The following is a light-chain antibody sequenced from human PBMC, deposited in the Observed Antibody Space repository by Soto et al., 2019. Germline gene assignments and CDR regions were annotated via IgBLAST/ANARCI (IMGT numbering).Light chain of an antibody. V-gene: IGKV1-5*01. CDR1: QKIRNF. CDR2: DAS. CDR3: QQYNSYSRT. J-gene: IGKJ1*01. Sequence: DIQLTQSPSALSAAVGDSVTITCRASQKIRNFLAWYQQKPGRAPKPLIFDASTLRTGVPSRFSGSGSGTEFTLTISSLQPDDFATYYCQQYNSYSRTFGQGTKVDIK.